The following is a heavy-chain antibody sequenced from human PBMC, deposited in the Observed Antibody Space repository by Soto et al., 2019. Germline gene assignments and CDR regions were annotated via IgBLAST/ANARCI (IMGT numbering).Heavy chain of an antibody. CDR1: GYTFTGYY. CDR2: INPNSGGT. CDR3: ARGVAYCGGDCFSPLHNWFDP. J-gene: IGHJ5*02. D-gene: IGHD2-21*02. Sequence: ASVKVSCKASGYTFTGYYMHWVRQASGQGLEWMGWINPNSGGTHYLQKFQGWVTMTRDTSISTAYMALSRLRSDDTAVYYCARGVAYCGGDCFSPLHNWFDPWGQGTLVTVSS. V-gene: IGHV1-2*04.